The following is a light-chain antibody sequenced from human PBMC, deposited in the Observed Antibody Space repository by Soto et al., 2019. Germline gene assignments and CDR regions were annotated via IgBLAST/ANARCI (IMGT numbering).Light chain of an antibody. CDR3: ATWDDSRKGV. Sequence: QSVLTQPPSASGTPGQRITIFCYGSTSNIESHTVNWYQQVPGTAPKLLINTNNQRPSGVPDRFSGSKSGAPASLAINGLQSEDEATYFCATWDDSRKGVFGTGTKVTVL. V-gene: IGLV1-44*01. J-gene: IGLJ1*01. CDR2: TNN. CDR1: TSNIESHT.